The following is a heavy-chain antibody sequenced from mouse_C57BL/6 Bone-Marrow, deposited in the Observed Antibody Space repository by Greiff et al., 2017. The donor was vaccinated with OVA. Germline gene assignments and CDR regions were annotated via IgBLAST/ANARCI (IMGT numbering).Heavy chain of an antibody. V-gene: IGHV7-3*01. CDR1: GFTFTDYY. CDR2: IRTKANGYTT. J-gene: IGHJ2*01. CDR3: ASHSYDSNYAYFDY. Sequence: EVMLVASGGGLVQPGGSLSLSCAASGFTFTDYYMSWVRQPPGTALEWFGFIRTKANGYTTDSSASVTGRFTISRDNAQRILYLQMNALRAEDSATDDGASHSYDSNYAYFDYWGQGTTLTVSS. D-gene: IGHD2-5*01.